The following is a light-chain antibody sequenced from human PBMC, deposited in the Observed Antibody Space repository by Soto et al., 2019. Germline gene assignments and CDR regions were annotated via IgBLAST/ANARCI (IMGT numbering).Light chain of an antibody. Sequence: DIQMTQSPSSLSASVGDRDTITCRASQSISSYLNWYQQKPGKAPKLLIYAASSLQSGVPSRFSGSGSGTDFTLTISSLQPEDFATYYCQQSYSTPRTFGQGTNVDIK. CDR3: QQSYSTPRT. J-gene: IGKJ1*01. V-gene: IGKV1-39*01. CDR2: AAS. CDR1: QSISSY.